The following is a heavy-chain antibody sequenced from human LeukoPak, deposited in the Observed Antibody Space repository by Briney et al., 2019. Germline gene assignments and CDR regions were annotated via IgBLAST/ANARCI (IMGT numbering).Heavy chain of an antibody. D-gene: IGHD3-3*01. CDR2: ISAYNGNT. CDR3: ARCSCHNCFFSSADY. J-gene: IGHJ4*02. CDR1: GYTFTSFV. V-gene: IGHV1-18*01. Sequence: ASVKVSCKASGYTFTSFVISWVRQAPGQGLECMGWISAYNGNTNYAQKFQGRVTMTTDTSTSTAYMEMRSLRSDDTAVYYCARCSCHNCFFSSADYWGQGTLVTVSS.